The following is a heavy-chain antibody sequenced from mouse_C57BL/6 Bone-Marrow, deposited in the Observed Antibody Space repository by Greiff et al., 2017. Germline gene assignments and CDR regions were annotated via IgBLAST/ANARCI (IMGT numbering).Heavy chain of an antibody. D-gene: IGHD2-1*01. V-gene: IGHV1-72*01. CDR1: GYTFTSYW. CDR3: AHGNYFYWYFAV. Sequence: QVQLQQPGAELVKPGASVKLSCKASGYTFTSYWMHWVKQRPGRGLAWIGRIDPNSGGTKYNEKFKRKDTLTVDKPSSTAYMQRSSLTSEDSAVYYCAHGNYFYWYFAVWGTGTTVTVSS. CDR2: IDPNSGGT. J-gene: IGHJ1*03.